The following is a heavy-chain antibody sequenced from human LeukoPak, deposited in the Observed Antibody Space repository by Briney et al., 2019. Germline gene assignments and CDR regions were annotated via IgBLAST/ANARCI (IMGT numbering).Heavy chain of an antibody. Sequence: GASVKVSCKASGGTFSSYAISWVRQAPGQGLEWMGRIIPILGIANYAQKFQGRVTIIADKSTSTAYMELSSLRSEDTAVYYCARDPQDYGDGDDYWGQGTLVTVSS. D-gene: IGHD4-17*01. V-gene: IGHV1-69*04. CDR2: IIPILGIA. CDR1: GGTFSSYA. J-gene: IGHJ4*02. CDR3: ARDPQDYGDGDDY.